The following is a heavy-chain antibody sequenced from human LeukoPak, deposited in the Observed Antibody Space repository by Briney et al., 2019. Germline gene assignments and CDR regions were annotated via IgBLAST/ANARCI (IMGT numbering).Heavy chain of an antibody. CDR1: GYSFTSYW. CDR2: IYPVDSDT. J-gene: IGHJ4*02. V-gene: IGHV5-51*01. Sequence: GESLKISCKGSGYSFTSYWIGWVRQMLGKGLEWMGIIYPVDSDTRYSPSFQGQVTISADKSISTAYLQWSSLKASDTAMYYCARPGQLGEYTPYYFDYWGQGTLVTVSS. CDR3: ARPGQLGEYTPYYFDY. D-gene: IGHD7-27*01.